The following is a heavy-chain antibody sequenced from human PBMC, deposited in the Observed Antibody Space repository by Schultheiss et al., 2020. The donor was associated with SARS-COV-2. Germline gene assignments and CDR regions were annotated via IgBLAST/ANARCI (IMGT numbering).Heavy chain of an antibody. J-gene: IGHJ2*01. D-gene: IGHD3-3*01. CDR1: GGSISSSSYY. CDR3: AIARESYDFWSGYLNWYFDL. Sequence: SETLSLTCTVSGGSISSSSYYWGWIRQPPGKGLEWIGSIYYSGSTYYNPSLKSRVTISVDTSKNQFSLQLNSVTPEDTAVYYCAIARESYDFWSGYLNWYFDLWGRGTLVTVSS. CDR2: IYYSGST. V-gene: IGHV4-39*01.